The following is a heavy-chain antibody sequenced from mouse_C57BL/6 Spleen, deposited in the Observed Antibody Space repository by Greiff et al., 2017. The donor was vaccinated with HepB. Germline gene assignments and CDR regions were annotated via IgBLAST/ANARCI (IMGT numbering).Heavy chain of an antibody. CDR3: AREGYDYDVGAMDY. CDR1: GYSITSGYY. D-gene: IGHD2-4*01. V-gene: IGHV3-6*01. J-gene: IGHJ4*01. CDR2: ISYDGSN. Sequence: EVKLMESGPGLVKPSQSLSLTCSVPGYSITSGYYWNWIRQFPGNKLEWMGYISYDGSNNYNPSLKNRISITRDTSKNQFFLKLNSVTTEDTATYYGAREGYDYDVGAMDYWGQGTSVTVSS.